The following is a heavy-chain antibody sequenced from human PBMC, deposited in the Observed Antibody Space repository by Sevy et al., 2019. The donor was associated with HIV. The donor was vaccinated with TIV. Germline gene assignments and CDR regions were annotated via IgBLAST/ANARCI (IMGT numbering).Heavy chain of an antibody. CDR2: LSFVLGEI. V-gene: IGHV3-23*01. Sequence: GGSLRLSCAASGFTFRKYSMSWVRQPPGKGRGWVSPLSFVLGEINYADSVKGRFTMSRDNSKGSVYLQMNNLGPEDTAVYYCAREGCTKPHDYWGQGTLVTVSS. CDR1: GFTFRKYS. J-gene: IGHJ4*02. CDR3: AREGCTKPHDY. D-gene: IGHD2-8*01.